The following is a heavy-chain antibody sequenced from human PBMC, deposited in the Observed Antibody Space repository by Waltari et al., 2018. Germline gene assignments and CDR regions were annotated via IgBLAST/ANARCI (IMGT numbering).Heavy chain of an antibody. CDR1: GFTFSSYW. CDR3: ARDQSTYYDILTGTPAADV. J-gene: IGHJ6*02. V-gene: IGHV3-7*04. Sequence: EVQLVESGGGLVQPGGSLRLSCAASGFTFSSYWMSWVRQAPGNGLEWVANIKQDGSEKYYVDSVKGRFTISRDNAKNSLYLQMNSLRAEDTAVYYCARDQSTYYDILTGTPAADVWGQGTTVTVSS. D-gene: IGHD3-9*01. CDR2: IKQDGSEK.